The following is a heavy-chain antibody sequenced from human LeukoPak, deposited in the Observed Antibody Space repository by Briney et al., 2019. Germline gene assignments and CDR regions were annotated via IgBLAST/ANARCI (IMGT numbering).Heavy chain of an antibody. V-gene: IGHV4-38-2*02. CDR1: GYSITSGYY. CDR3: ARQTPYYGDYPPGYYYYFMDV. D-gene: IGHD4-17*01. Sequence: SETLSLTCIVSGYSITSGYYWDWIRQPPGKGLEWIGSIYHSGGTYYNPSLKSRVTISVDTSRNQFSLNLSSVIAADTGVYFCARQTPYYGDYPPGYYYYFMDVWGKGTTVTVSS. J-gene: IGHJ6*03. CDR2: IYHSGGT.